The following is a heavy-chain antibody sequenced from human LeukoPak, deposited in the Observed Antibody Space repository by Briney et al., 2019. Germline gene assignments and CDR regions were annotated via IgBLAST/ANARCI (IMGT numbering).Heavy chain of an antibody. CDR3: ARLRARYCSGGSCYRNWFDP. D-gene: IGHD2-15*01. J-gene: IGHJ5*02. Sequence: SVKVSCKASGGTFSSYAISWVRQAPGQGLEWMGGIIPIFGTANYAQKFQGRVTITTDESTSTAYMELSSPRSEDTAVYYCARLRARYCSGGSCYRNWFDPWGQGTLVTVSS. CDR1: GGTFSSYA. V-gene: IGHV1-69*05. CDR2: IIPIFGTA.